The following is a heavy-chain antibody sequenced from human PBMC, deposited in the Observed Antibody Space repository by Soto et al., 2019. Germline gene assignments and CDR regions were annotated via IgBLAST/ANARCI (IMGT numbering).Heavy chain of an antibody. CDR1: GGSVSSGSYY. V-gene: IGHV4-61*01. Sequence: QVQLQESGPGLVKPSETLSLTCTVSGGSVSSGSYYWSWIRQPPGKGLEWIGYIYYSGSTNYNPSRQRRVTISVDTSKNQFSLKLSSVTAADTAVYYCANYPTTVTSDYWGQGTLVTVSS. CDR2: IYYSGST. D-gene: IGHD4-17*01. CDR3: ANYPTTVTSDY. J-gene: IGHJ4*02.